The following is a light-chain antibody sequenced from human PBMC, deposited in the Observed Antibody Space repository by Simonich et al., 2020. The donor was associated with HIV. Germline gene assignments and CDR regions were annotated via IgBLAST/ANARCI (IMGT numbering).Light chain of an antibody. CDR3: MQSVQLPIT. CDR1: QSLLHSDGKTY. CDR2: EVS. Sequence: DIVMTQSPLSLPVTPGQPASISSNSSQSLLHSDGKTYFYWYLMNPGQSPHLLNHEVSNRFAGVPDRFSGSGSGTDFTLKISRVEAEYIGLYYCMQSVQLPITFGQGTRLEIK. V-gene: IGKV2D-29*02. J-gene: IGKJ5*01.